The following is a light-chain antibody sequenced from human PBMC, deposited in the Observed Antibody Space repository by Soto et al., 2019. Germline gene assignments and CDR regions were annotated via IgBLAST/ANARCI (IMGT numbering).Light chain of an antibody. J-gene: IGLJ7*01. CDR3: SSDTSIGTRV. V-gene: IGLV2-14*01. CDR1: SSDVGSYNY. CDR2: EVS. Sequence: QSALTQPASVSGSPGQSITISCTGTSSDVGSYNYVSWYQQHPGKAPKLMIYEVSNRPSGVSNRFSGAKSGNTASLTISGLQAEDEANYSCSSDTSIGTRVFGGGTQLTVL.